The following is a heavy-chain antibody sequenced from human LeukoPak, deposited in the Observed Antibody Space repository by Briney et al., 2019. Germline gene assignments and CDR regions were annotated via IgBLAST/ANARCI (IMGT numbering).Heavy chain of an antibody. J-gene: IGHJ1*01. D-gene: IGHD6-13*01. CDR3: ARDRAGSSQIEGYFQH. Sequence: GGSLRLSCAASGFTFSSYAMHWVRQAPGKGLEWVAVVSYDGSNKYYADSVKGRFTISRDNSKNTLYLQMNSLRAEDTAVYYCARDRAGSSQIEGYFQHWGQGTLVTVSS. CDR1: GFTFSSYA. CDR2: VSYDGSNK. V-gene: IGHV3-30-3*01.